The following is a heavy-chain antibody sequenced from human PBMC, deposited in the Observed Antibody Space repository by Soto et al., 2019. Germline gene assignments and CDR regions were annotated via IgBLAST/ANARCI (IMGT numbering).Heavy chain of an antibody. CDR3: ARHNYGSESTYFDY. D-gene: IGHD3-10*01. CDR2: IYYSGST. Sequence: PSETLSLTCAVSGGSISSGGYSWSWIRQPPGKGLEWIGYIYYSGSTNYNPSLKSRVTISVDTSKNQFSLKLNSMTAADTAAYYCARHNYGSESTYFDYCSQGSLVTVSA. CDR1: GGSISSGGYS. J-gene: IGHJ4*02. V-gene: IGHV4-61*08.